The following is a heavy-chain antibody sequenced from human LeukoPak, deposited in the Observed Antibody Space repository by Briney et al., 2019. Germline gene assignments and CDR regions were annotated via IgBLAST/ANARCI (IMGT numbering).Heavy chain of an antibody. CDR1: GYTFTDYH. CDR2: INPNSGDT. CDR3: ARANFLYCSSTTCLFDY. D-gene: IGHD2-2*01. V-gene: IGHV1-2*02. J-gene: IGHJ4*02. Sequence: VASVKVSCKASGYTFTDYHMHWVRQAPGQGFEWMGWINPNSGDTNYAQKFQGRVTMTRDTSISTAHMELSRLRSDDTAVYYCARANFLYCSSTTCLFDYWGQGTLVIVSS.